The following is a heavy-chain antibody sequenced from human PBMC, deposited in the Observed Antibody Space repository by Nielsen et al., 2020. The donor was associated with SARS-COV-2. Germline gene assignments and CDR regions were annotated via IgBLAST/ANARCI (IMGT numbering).Heavy chain of an antibody. CDR3: AKVFGNVCPYN. V-gene: IGHV3-48*03. Sequence: GGSLRLSCAASGFPFSSYEMNWVRQAPGKALEWLSYIGGNGRNIFYADSVKGRFTVSRDNAKNSLYLQMNSLRAEDTALYHCAKVFGNVCPYNWGQGTLVTVSS. CDR1: GFPFSSYE. CDR2: IGGNGRNI. D-gene: IGHD3-10*02. J-gene: IGHJ4*02.